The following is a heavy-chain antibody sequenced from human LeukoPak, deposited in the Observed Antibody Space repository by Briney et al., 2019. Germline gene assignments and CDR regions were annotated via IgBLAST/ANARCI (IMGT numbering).Heavy chain of an antibody. CDR2: IYSSGTT. Sequence: GGSLRLSCAASGFNVTTNYMSWVRQAPGKGLEWVSVIYSSGTTYYADSVNGRFTISRDISKNTLSLQMNSLRAEDTAVYYCARGRRHGYNLGYWGQGTLVAVSS. CDR1: GFNVTTNY. D-gene: IGHD5-24*01. J-gene: IGHJ4*02. V-gene: IGHV3-53*01. CDR3: ARGRRHGYNLGY.